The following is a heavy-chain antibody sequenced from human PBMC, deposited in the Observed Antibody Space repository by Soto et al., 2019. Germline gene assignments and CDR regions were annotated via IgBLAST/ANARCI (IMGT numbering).Heavy chain of an antibody. J-gene: IGHJ4*02. CDR3: ARNPMITFGGVIVFDY. CDR2: ISSSSSYI. Sequence: GGSLRLSCAASGYTFSSYSMNWVRQAPGKGLEWVSSISSSSSYIYYADSVKGRFTISRDNAKNSLYLQMNSLRAEDTAVYYCARNPMITFGGVIVFDYWGQGTLVTVS. D-gene: IGHD3-16*02. CDR1: GYTFSSYS. V-gene: IGHV3-21*04.